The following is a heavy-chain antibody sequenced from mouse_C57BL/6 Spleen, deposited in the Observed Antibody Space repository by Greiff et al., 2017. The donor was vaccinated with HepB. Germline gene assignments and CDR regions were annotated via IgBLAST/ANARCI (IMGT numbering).Heavy chain of an antibody. D-gene: IGHD1-1*01. CDR3: ARWATTVVADY. CDR1: GYTFTSYW. Sequence: VQLQQSGAELVKPGASVKLSCKASGYTFTSYWMHWVKQRPGQGLEWIGMIHPNSGSTNYNEKFKSKATLTVDKSSSTAYMQLSSLTSEDSAVYYCARWATTVVADYWGQGTTLTVSS. CDR2: IHPNSGST. J-gene: IGHJ2*01. V-gene: IGHV1-64*01.